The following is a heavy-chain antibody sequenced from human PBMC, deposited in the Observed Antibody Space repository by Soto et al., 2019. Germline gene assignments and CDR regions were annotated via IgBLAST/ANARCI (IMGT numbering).Heavy chain of an antibody. D-gene: IGHD1-7*01. J-gene: IGHJ4*02. Sequence: SETLSLTCTVSGGSIGSSPHYWGWIRQPPGKGLEWIAIISYSGVTYYDPSLKSRVTISADSSKNQFSLQLSSVTAADTAVYYCARRNYPYFFDYWGQGTRVTVSS. CDR2: ISYSGVT. CDR3: ARRNYPYFFDY. V-gene: IGHV4-39*01. CDR1: GGSIGSSPHY.